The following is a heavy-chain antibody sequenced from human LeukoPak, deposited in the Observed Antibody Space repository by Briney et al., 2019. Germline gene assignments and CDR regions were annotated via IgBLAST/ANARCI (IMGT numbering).Heavy chain of an antibody. Sequence: PGGSLRLSCAASGFTFSSYEMNWVRQAPGKGLEWVSYISSSGSTIYYADSVKGRFTISRDNAKNSLYLQTNSLRAEDTAVYYCARDSPHSGEGLDYWGQGTLVTVSS. CDR2: ISSSGSTI. D-gene: IGHD2-15*01. V-gene: IGHV3-48*03. CDR3: ARDSPHSGEGLDY. J-gene: IGHJ4*02. CDR1: GFTFSSYE.